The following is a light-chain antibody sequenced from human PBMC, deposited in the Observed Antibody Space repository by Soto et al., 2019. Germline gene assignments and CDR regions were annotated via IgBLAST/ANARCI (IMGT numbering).Light chain of an antibody. Sequence: QSALTQPASVSGSPGQSITISYTGTSSDVGSYNYVSWYQQHPGKAHKLMIYDVSKRPSGVFNRFSGSKSVNTASLTISELQAEYEADFYCSSYTSSSTYVFGTGTKLTVL. J-gene: IGLJ1*01. CDR2: DVS. V-gene: IGLV2-14*01. CDR1: SSDVGSYNY. CDR3: SSYTSSSTYV.